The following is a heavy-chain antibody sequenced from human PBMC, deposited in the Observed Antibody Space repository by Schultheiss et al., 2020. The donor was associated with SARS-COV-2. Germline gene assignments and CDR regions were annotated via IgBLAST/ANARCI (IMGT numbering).Heavy chain of an antibody. CDR1: GGSISSYY. Sequence: SETLSLTCTVSGGSISSYYWSWIRQPPGKGLEWIGSIYYSGSTNYNPSLKSRVTISVDTSKNQFSLKLSSVTAADTAVYYCARVYCSGGSCYYYYGMDVWGQGTTVTVSS. V-gene: IGHV4-59*08. J-gene: IGHJ6*02. CDR3: ARVYCSGGSCYYYYGMDV. D-gene: IGHD2-15*01. CDR2: IYYSGST.